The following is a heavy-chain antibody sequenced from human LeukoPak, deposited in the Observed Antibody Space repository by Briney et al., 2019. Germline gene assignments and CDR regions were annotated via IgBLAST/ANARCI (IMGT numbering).Heavy chain of an antibody. J-gene: IGHJ6*03. CDR3: ARGTSIAARLYYYYYMDV. CDR1: GYTFTSSY. V-gene: IGHV1-46*01. CDR2: SNPSGGST. Sequence: ASVKVSCKASGYTFTSSYMPWVRQAPGQGLEWMGISNPSGGSTSYAQKFQGRVTMTRDMSTSTVYMELSSLRSEDTAVYYCARGTSIAARLYYYYYMDVWGKGATVTVSS. D-gene: IGHD6-6*01.